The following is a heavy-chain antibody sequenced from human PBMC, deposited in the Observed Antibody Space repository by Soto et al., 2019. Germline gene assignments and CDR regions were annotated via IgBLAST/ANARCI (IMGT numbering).Heavy chain of an antibody. Sequence: GESLKISCKASGYTFTNYWIGWVRQMPGKGLECMGIIYPGDADTRYSPSFQGQVTISADKSISTAFLHWTSLKASDTAMYYCGAGYKTGLDAFDVWGQGTMVTVSS. CDR1: GYTFTNYW. CDR3: GAGYKTGLDAFDV. CDR2: IYPGDADT. V-gene: IGHV5-51*01. D-gene: IGHD1-20*01. J-gene: IGHJ3*01.